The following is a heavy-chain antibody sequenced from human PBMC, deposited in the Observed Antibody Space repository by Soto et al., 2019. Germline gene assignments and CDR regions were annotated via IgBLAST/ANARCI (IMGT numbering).Heavy chain of an antibody. CDR3: AKDIVVVVAATPYFDY. D-gene: IGHD2-15*01. CDR2: ISGSGGST. V-gene: IGHV3-23*01. Sequence: GGSLRLSCAASGFTFSSYAMSWVRQAPGKGLERVSAISGSGGSTYYADSVKGRFTISRDNSKNTLYLQMNSLRAEDTAVYYCAKDIVVVVAATPYFDYWGQGTLVTVSS. CDR1: GFTFSSYA. J-gene: IGHJ4*02.